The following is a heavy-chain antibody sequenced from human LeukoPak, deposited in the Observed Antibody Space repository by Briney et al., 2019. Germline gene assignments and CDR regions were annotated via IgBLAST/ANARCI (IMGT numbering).Heavy chain of an antibody. Sequence: PSETLSLTCAVYGGSFSGFFWTWIRQPLGKGLEWIGEINHSGGTNYNPSLKSRVAISVDTSKNQFSLRLTSVTVADTAVYYCARHQGVVDLWGLGSLVTVSS. D-gene: IGHD3-3*01. J-gene: IGHJ2*01. V-gene: IGHV4-34*01. CDR2: INHSGGT. CDR1: GGSFSGFF. CDR3: ARHQGVVDL.